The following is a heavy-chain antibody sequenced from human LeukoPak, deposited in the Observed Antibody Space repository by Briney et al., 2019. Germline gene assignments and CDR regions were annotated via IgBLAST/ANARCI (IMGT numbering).Heavy chain of an antibody. D-gene: IGHD5-24*01. CDR3: ARDLVHRDGYNAN. V-gene: IGHV3-21*01. CDR2: ISSSSSYI. Sequence: GGSLRLSCAASGFTFSSYSMNWVRQAPGKGLEWVSSISSSSSYIYYADSVKGRFTISRDNAKNSLYLQMNSLRAEDTAVYYCARDLVHRDGYNANWGQGSLLTVSS. CDR1: GFTFSSYS. J-gene: IGHJ4*02.